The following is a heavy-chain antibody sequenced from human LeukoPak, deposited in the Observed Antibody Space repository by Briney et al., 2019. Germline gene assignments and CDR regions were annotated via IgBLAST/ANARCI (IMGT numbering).Heavy chain of an antibody. D-gene: IGHD5-12*01. Sequence: PSETLFLTCAVDGGSFSGYYWSWIRQPPGKGLGWIGEINHSGNTNYNPSLQSRVTISVDTSKHQFPLKLSSVTAADTDVYYCARGCRSEGYDPPDYWGQGTLVTVSS. CDR3: ARGCRSEGYDPPDY. J-gene: IGHJ4*02. CDR2: INHSGNT. V-gene: IGHV4-34*01. CDR1: GGSFSGYY.